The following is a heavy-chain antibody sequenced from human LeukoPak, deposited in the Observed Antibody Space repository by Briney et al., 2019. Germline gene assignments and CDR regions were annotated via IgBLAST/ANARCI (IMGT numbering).Heavy chain of an antibody. J-gene: IGHJ5*02. D-gene: IGHD2-2*01. Sequence: SVKVSCKASGGTFSSYAISWVRQAPGQGLEWMGGIIPIFGTANYAQKFQGRVTITADESTSTAYMELSSLRSEDTAVYYCATKGGYCSSTSCLGLSNWFDPWGQGTLVTASS. CDR2: IIPIFGTA. CDR1: GGTFSSYA. CDR3: ATKGGYCSSTSCLGLSNWFDP. V-gene: IGHV1-69*13.